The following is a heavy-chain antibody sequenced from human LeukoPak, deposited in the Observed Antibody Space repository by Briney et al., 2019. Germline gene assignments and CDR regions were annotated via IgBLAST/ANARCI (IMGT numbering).Heavy chain of an antibody. J-gene: IGHJ4*02. Sequence: GGSLRLSCAASGFTFSSYWMSWVRQAPGKGLEWVANIKQDGSEKYYVDSVKGRFTISRDNAKNSLYLQMNSLRAEDTAVYYCARDQRIGGYGSQVDYWGQGTLVTVSS. V-gene: IGHV3-7*01. D-gene: IGHD5-12*01. CDR3: ARDQRIGGYGSQVDY. CDR1: GFTFSSYW. CDR2: IKQDGSEK.